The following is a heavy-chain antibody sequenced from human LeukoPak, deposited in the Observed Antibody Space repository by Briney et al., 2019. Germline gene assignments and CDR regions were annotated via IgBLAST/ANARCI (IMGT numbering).Heavy chain of an antibody. CDR2: TWYDGSNK. CDR3: ARGGHCSTTSCSNYDGMDV. J-gene: IGHJ6*02. V-gene: IGHV3-33*01. D-gene: IGHD2-2*01. CDR1: GFTFSSYG. Sequence: GGSLRLSCAASGFTFSSYGMHWVRQAPGKGLEWVAATWYDGSNKYYADSVKGRFAISRDNSKNTLYLQMNSLRAEDTAVYFCARGGHCSTTSCSNYDGMDVWGQGTTLTVSS.